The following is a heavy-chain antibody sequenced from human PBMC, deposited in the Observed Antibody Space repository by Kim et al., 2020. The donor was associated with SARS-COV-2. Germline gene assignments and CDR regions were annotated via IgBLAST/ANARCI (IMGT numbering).Heavy chain of an antibody. J-gene: IGHJ6*02. CDR1: GYTFTSYG. CDR2: ISAYNGNT. D-gene: IGHD2-2*01. CDR3: AGDIEGYCSSTSCTDGMDV. V-gene: IGHV1-18*01. Sequence: ASVKVSCKASGYTFTSYGISWVRQAPGQGLEWMGWISAYNGNTNYAQKLQGRVTITTDTATSTAYMELRSLRSDDTAVYYCAGDIEGYCSSTSCTDGMDVWGQGTTVTVSS.